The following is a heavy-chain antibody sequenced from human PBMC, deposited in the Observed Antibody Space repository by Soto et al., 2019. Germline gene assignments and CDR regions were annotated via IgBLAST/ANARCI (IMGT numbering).Heavy chain of an antibody. J-gene: IGHJ4*02. CDR1: GXTFSSYG. Sequence: PXGSLRLSCAASGXTFSSYGIHWVRRAPGKGLEGVAVISYDGSNKYYADSVKGRFTISRDNSNNTLYLQMNSLRAEDKAVYYCAKEEEFGPLYDYWGQGTLVTVSS. D-gene: IGHD3-10*01. CDR2: ISYDGSNK. V-gene: IGHV3-30*18. CDR3: AKEEEFGPLYDY.